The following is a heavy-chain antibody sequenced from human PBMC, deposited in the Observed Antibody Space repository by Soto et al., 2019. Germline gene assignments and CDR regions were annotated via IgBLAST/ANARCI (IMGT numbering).Heavy chain of an antibody. V-gene: IGHV1-46*01. CDR2: IFPSGGST. CDR1: GYTFTSYY. D-gene: IGHD1-26*01. Sequence: QVHLVQYGAALKRPGASVKVSCRSSGYTFTSYYMNWLRQAPGQGLERMGIIFPSGGSTNYAQNFRGRVTMTWDTSTTTVYMELSSLRSEDTAVYYCARDWELGYWGQGTLVTVSS. J-gene: IGHJ4*02. CDR3: ARDWELGY.